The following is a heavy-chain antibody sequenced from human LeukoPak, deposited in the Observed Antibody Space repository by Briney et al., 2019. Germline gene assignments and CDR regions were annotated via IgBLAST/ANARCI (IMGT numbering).Heavy chain of an antibody. Sequence: GGSLRLSCAASGLPFSAHGMSWARQAPGKGLEWVSHITGSGGLTYYSNSVRGRFTISRDNSKNTLFLQMNSLRADDTAVYYCAKDLWSSSPNTFDFWGQGTLVTVSS. J-gene: IGHJ3*01. D-gene: IGHD6-6*01. CDR1: GLPFSAHG. CDR2: ITGSGGLT. V-gene: IGHV3-23*01. CDR3: AKDLWSSSPNTFDF.